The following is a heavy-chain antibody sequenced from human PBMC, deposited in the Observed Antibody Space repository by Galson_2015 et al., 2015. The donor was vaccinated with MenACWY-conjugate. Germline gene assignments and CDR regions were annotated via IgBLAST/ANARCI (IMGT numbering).Heavy chain of an antibody. CDR2: IIPIFGAA. CDR3: ARDGHSSTWNQYNWFDP. D-gene: IGHD6-13*01. Sequence: SVKVSCKASGGTFSSYGISWVRQAPGQGLEWMGAIIPIFGAANYAQRFPGRVTMTADESTTTAYMELSSLRSEDTAVYYCARDGHSSTWNQYNWFDPWGQGTLVTVSS. J-gene: IGHJ5*02. V-gene: IGHV1-69*13. CDR1: GGTFSSYG.